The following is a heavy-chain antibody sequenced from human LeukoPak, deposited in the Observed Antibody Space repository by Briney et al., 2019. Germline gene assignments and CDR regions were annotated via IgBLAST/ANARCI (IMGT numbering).Heavy chain of an antibody. Sequence: ASVKVSCKASGYTFTSYGISWVRQAPGQRLEWMGWINAGNGNTKYSQKFQGRVTITRDTSASTAYMELSSLRSEDTAVYYCARSSGWYNFDYWGQGTLVTVSS. CDR1: GYTFTSYG. J-gene: IGHJ4*02. D-gene: IGHD6-19*01. CDR3: ARSSGWYNFDY. V-gene: IGHV1-3*01. CDR2: INAGNGNT.